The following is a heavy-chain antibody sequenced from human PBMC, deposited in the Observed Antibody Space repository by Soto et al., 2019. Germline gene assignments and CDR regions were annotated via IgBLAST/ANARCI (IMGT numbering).Heavy chain of an antibody. CDR3: ARSIVLIVDARIGHNDY. CDR2: INAANGDT. CDR1: GYTFTRYA. D-gene: IGHD2-8*01. Sequence: ASVKVSCKGSGYTFTRYALHWVRQAPGQRLEWVGWINAANGDTKYSQKFQGRVAITRDTSASTAYMELSSLRSEDTAVYYCARSIVLIVDARIGHNDYWGQGNLVTVSS. J-gene: IGHJ4*02. V-gene: IGHV1-3*01.